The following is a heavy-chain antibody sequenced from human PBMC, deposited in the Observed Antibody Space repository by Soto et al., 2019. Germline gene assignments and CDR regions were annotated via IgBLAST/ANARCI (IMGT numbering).Heavy chain of an antibody. D-gene: IGHD3-16*01. V-gene: IGHV1-46*01. CDR2: INPSGGST. Sequence: QVQLVQSGAEVKKPGASVKVSCKASGYTFTSYYMHWVRQAPGQGLEWMGTINPSGGSTSYAQKFQGRVTMTRDTSTSTVYMELSSLRSEDTAVYYCARDHGGDWSDYWGQGTLVTVSS. CDR3: ARDHGGDWSDY. J-gene: IGHJ4*02. CDR1: GYTFTSYY.